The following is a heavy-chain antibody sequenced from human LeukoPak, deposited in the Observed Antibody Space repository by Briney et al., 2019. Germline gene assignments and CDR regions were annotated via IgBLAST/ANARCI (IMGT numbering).Heavy chain of an antibody. J-gene: IGHJ4*02. CDR1: GFTFSSYS. Sequence: GGSLRLSCAASGFTFSSYSMNWVRQAPGKGLEWVSFISSSSSYIYYADSVKGRFTISRDNVKNTLYLQMNSLRAEDTAVYYCARDGLYYYDSSGYYVYWGQGTLVTVSS. V-gene: IGHV3-21*01. D-gene: IGHD3-22*01. CDR3: ARDGLYYYDSSGYYVY. CDR2: ISSSSSYI.